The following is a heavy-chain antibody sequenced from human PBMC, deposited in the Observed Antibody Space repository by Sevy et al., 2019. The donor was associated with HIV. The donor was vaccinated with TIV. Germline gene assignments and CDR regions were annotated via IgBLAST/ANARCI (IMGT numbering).Heavy chain of an antibody. V-gene: IGHV1-24*01. CDR1: GYTLTKLD. Sequence: ASVKVSCKVSGYTLTKLDMHWVRQAPGKGLEWMGGFDPEDGDTFYAQKFQGRVTMTEDTSTDTAYMELSSLRSEDTAVYYCTTIEYYHNIIGSSSGDYWGQVTLVTVSS. D-gene: IGHD3-22*01. CDR3: TTIEYYHNIIGSSSGDY. J-gene: IGHJ4*02. CDR2: FDPEDGDT.